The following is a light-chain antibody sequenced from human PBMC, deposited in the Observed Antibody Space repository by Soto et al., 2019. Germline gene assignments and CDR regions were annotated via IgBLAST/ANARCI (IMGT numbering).Light chain of an antibody. CDR1: QTITGTY. CDR2: AAS. Sequence: EVVLTQFPGTLSLSPGERSTLSCRSSQTITGTYLAWYQQKPCQAPRLLIHAASTRATGIPDRFSGGGTGTDFNLNISRVEPEDFAMYYCQQYGRSKRWTFGQGTKVDIK. J-gene: IGKJ1*01. CDR3: QQYGRSKRWT. V-gene: IGKV3-20*01.